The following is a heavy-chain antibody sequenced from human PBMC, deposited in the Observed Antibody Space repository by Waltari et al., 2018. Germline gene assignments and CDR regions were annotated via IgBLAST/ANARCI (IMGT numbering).Heavy chain of an antibody. V-gene: IGHV4-38-2*02. CDR3: ARDLSGGDYVHY. D-gene: IGHD3-10*01. Sequence: QVQLQESGPGLVKPSETLSLTCTVSGYSIRSGYYWGWIRQPPGKGLGWIGSSYHSGSTYYNPSLKSRVTISVDTSKNQFSLKLSSVTAADTAVYYCARDLSGGDYVHYWGQGTLVTVSS. CDR1: GYSIRSGYY. J-gene: IGHJ4*02. CDR2: SYHSGST.